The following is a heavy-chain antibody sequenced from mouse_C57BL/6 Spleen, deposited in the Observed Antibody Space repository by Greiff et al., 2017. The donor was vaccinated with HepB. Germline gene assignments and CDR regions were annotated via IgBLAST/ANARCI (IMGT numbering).Heavy chain of an antibody. D-gene: IGHD2-4*01. CDR1: GYTFTDYE. J-gene: IGHJ2*01. Sequence: QVQLQQSGAELVRPGASVTLSCKASGYTFTDYEMHWVKQTPVHGLEWIGAIDPETGGTAYNQKFKGKAILTADKSSSTAYMELRSLTSEDSAVYYGTRDYDYDGTCFDYWGQGTTLTVSS. CDR3: TRDYDYDGTCFDY. V-gene: IGHV1-15*01. CDR2: IDPETGGT.